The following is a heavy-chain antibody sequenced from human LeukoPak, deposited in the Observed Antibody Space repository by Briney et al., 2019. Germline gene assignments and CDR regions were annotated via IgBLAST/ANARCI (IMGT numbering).Heavy chain of an antibody. CDR2: IKTDGSET. J-gene: IGHJ4*02. V-gene: IGHV3-7*03. Sequence: GGSLRLSCAASGFYFRDHWMDWVRQAPGKGLEWVGHIKTDGSETYYLDSLKGRISISRDNTNNALYLQMNSLRVEDTAVYYCVKNDGWFHLAQWGQGTLVTISS. D-gene: IGHD6-19*01. CDR3: VKNDGWFHLAQ. CDR1: GFYFRDHW.